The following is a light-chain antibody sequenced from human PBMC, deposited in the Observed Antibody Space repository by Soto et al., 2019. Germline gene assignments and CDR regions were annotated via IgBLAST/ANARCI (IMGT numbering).Light chain of an antibody. CDR3: SSYPSSSFYV. CDR1: SSDVGGYNY. CDR2: EVS. V-gene: IGLV2-14*01. J-gene: IGLJ1*01. Sequence: QSVLTPPASVSGSPGQSITISCTGTSSDVGGYNYVSWYQQHPGKAPKLMIYEVSNRPSGVSNRFSGSKSGNTASLTISGLQAEDEADYYCSSYPSSSFYVFGTGTKVTVL.